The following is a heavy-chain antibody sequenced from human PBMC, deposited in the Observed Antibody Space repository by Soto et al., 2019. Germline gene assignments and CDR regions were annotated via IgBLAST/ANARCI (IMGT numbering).Heavy chain of an antibody. CDR3: ARSRSGELLYEGYYFDY. CDR2: IYYSGST. CDR1: GGSISSYY. V-gene: IGHV4-59*01. Sequence: SETLSLTCTVSGGSISSYYWSWIRQPPGKGLEWIGYIYYSGSTNYNPSLKSRVTISVDTSKKQFSLKLSSVTAADTAVYYCARSRSGELLYEGYYFDYWGQGTLVTVSS. J-gene: IGHJ4*02. D-gene: IGHD3-10*01.